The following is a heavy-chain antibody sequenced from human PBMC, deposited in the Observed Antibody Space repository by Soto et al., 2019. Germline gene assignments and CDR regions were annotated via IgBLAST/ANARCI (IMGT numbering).Heavy chain of an antibody. J-gene: IGHJ4*02. CDR3: ARGPEYYDFWSGYPPDY. V-gene: IGHV3-33*01. CDR1: GFTFSSYG. D-gene: IGHD3-3*01. CDR2: IWYDGSNK. Sequence: TGGSLRLSCAASGFTFSSYGMHWVRQAPGKGLEWVAVIWYDGSNKYYADSVKGRFTISRDNSKNTLYLQMNSLRAEDTAVYYCARGPEYYDFWSGYPPDYWGQGTLVTVSS.